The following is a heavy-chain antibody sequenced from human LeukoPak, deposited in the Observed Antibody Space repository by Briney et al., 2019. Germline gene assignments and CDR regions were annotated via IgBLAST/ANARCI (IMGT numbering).Heavy chain of an antibody. Sequence: ASVKVSCKASGYTFTGYYMHWVRQAPGQGLEWMGWINLNSGGTNYAQKFQGRVTMTRDTSISTAYMELSRLRSDDTAVYYCARAKARWYYFDYWGQGTLVTVSS. CDR3: ARAKARWYYFDY. V-gene: IGHV1-2*02. J-gene: IGHJ4*02. CDR1: GYTFTGYY. CDR2: INLNSGGT.